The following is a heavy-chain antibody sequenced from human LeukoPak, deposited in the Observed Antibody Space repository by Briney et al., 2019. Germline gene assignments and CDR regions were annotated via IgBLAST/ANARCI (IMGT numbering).Heavy chain of an antibody. V-gene: IGHV4-34*01. Sequence: SETLSLTCAVYGGSFSGYYWSWIRQPPGKGLEWIGEINHSGSTNYNPSLKSRVTISVDTSKNQFSLKLSSVTAADTAVYYCARAHNYGSGSYPRYWGQGTLVTVSS. D-gene: IGHD3-10*01. CDR2: INHSGST. J-gene: IGHJ4*02. CDR3: ARAHNYGSGSYPRY. CDR1: GGSFSGYY.